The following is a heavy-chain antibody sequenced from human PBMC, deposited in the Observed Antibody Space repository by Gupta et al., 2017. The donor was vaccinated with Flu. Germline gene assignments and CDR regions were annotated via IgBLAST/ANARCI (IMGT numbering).Heavy chain of an antibody. J-gene: IGHJ4*02. CDR2: ISSSSSYT. Sequence: QVQLVESGGGLVKPGGSLRLSCAASGFTFSDYYMSWIRQAPGKGLEWVSYISSSSSYTNYADSVKGRFTISRDNAKNSLYLQMNSLRAEDTAVYYCARGYCSGGSCYYFDYWGQGTLVTVSS. V-gene: IGHV3-11*05. CDR3: ARGYCSGGSCYYFDY. D-gene: IGHD2-15*01. CDR1: GFTFSDYY.